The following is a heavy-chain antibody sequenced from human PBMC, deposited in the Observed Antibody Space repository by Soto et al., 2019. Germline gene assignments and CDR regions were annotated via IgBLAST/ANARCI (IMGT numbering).Heavy chain of an antibody. D-gene: IGHD3-22*01. V-gene: IGHV1-18*04. Sequence: ASVKVSCKASGYTFTSYGISWVRQAPGQGLEWMGWISAYNGNTNYAQKLQGRVTMTTDTSTSTAHMELRSLRSDDTAVYYCARDTPYYYDSSGWAAFDIWGQGTMVTVSS. CDR1: GYTFTSYG. CDR2: ISAYNGNT. CDR3: ARDTPYYYDSSGWAAFDI. J-gene: IGHJ3*02.